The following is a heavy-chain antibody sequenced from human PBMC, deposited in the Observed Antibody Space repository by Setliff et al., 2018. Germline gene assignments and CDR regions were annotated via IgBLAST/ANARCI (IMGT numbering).Heavy chain of an antibody. V-gene: IGHV1-2*02. J-gene: IGHJ5*02. D-gene: IGHD3-10*01. CDR2: INTNSGDT. CDR1: PYSFSGYY. Sequence: VASVKVSCKTSPYSFSGYYIHWVRQAPGQGLEWMGWINTNSGDTRYAQKFQGRVTMTRDTSISTAYKELSRLRSDDTAVYYCARTKGFVDGYLDPWGQGTLVTVSS. CDR3: ARTKGFVDGYLDP.